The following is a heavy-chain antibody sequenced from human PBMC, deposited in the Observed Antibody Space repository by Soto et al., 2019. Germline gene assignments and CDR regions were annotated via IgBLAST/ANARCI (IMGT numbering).Heavy chain of an antibody. CDR1: GFTFSSYG. D-gene: IGHD4-17*01. J-gene: IGHJ6*02. CDR3: AKDRTSYGDYPYYYYGMDV. CDR2: ISYDGSNK. V-gene: IGHV3-30*18. Sequence: GSLRLSCAASGFTFSSYGMHWVRQAPGKGLEWVAVISYDGSNKYYAGSVKGRFTISRDNSKNTLYLQMNSLRAEDTAVYYCAKDRTSYGDYPYYYYGMDVWGQGTTVTVSS.